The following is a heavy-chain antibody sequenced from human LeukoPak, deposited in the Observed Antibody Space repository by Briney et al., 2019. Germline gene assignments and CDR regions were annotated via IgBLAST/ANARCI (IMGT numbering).Heavy chain of an antibody. V-gene: IGHV1-18*01. Sequence: GASVTVSCKTSGYTFKNYVISWVRQAPGQGLEWMGWISAYNGNTKSAQKFQGRVTMTRDTSISTAYMELSRLRSDDTAVYYCARDFPAAAGNGDYWGQGTLVTVSS. D-gene: IGHD6-13*01. J-gene: IGHJ4*02. CDR3: ARDFPAAAGNGDY. CDR1: GYTFKNYV. CDR2: ISAYNGNT.